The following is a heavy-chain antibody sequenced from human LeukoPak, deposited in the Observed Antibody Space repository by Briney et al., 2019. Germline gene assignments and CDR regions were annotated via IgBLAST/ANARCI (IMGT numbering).Heavy chain of an antibody. D-gene: IGHD6-19*01. CDR2: ISGSGGST. V-gene: IGHV3-23*01. Sequence: GESLKISCAASGFTFSSYAMSWVRQAPGKGLEWVSAISGSGGSTYYADSVKGRFTISRDNSKNTLYLQMNSLRAEDTAVYYCAKDLDNIAVAGLDYWGQGTLVTVSS. CDR1: GFTFSSYA. J-gene: IGHJ4*02. CDR3: AKDLDNIAVAGLDY.